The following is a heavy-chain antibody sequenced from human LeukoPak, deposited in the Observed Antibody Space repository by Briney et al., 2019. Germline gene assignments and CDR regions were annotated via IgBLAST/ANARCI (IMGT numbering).Heavy chain of an antibody. J-gene: IGHJ6*03. CDR3: ARSKDYYYYMDV. CDR2: IYHSGST. Sequence: SQTLSLTCTVSGGSISSGGYYWSWIRQPPGKGLEWIGYIYHSGSTYYNPSLKSRVTISVDRSKNQFSLKLSSVTAADTAVYYCARSKDYYYYMDVWGKGTTVTVSS. CDR1: GGSISSGGYY. V-gene: IGHV4-30-2*02.